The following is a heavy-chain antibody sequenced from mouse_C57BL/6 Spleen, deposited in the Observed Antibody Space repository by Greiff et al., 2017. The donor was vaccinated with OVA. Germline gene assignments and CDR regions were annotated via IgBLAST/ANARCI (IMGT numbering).Heavy chain of an antibody. D-gene: IGHD1-1*01. CDR1: GFTFSSYA. Sequence: VQLKESGEGLVKPGGSLKLSCAASGFTFSSYAMSWVRQTPEKRLEWVAYISSGGDYIYYADTVKGRFTISRDNARNTLYLQMSSLKSEDTAMYYCTSIYYYGSSYSLDYWGQGTTLTVSS. V-gene: IGHV5-9-1*02. CDR2: ISSGGDYI. J-gene: IGHJ2*01. CDR3: TSIYYYGSSYSLDY.